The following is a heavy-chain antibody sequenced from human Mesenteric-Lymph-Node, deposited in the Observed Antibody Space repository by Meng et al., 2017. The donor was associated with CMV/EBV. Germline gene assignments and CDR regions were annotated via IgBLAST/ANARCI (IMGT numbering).Heavy chain of an antibody. CDR2: INHSGST. CDR1: GGSFSAYY. V-gene: IGHV4-34*01. Sequence: QVQLQQWGAGLLKPSETLSLTCAAYGGSFSAYYWSWIRQPPGKGLEWIGEINHSGSTNYTPSLKSRITISVDTSKHQFSLKLTSVTAADTAVYFCASLAPLNNTKDKIPSGYWGQGTLVTVSS. D-gene: IGHD1-14*01. J-gene: IGHJ4*02. CDR3: ASLAPLNNTKDKIPSGY.